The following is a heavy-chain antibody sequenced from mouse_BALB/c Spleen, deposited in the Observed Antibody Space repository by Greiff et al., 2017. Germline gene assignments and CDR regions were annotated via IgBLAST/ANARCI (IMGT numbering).Heavy chain of an antibody. D-gene: IGHD2-1*01. CDR1: GFTFSSFG. CDR3: ARWFYYGNYSYAMDY. V-gene: IGHV5-17*02. J-gene: IGHJ4*01. CDR2: ISSGSSTI. Sequence: LVESGGGLVQPGGSRKLSCAASGFTFSSFGMHWVRQAPEKGLEWVAYISSGSSTIYYADTVKGRFTISRDNPKNTLFLQMTSLRSEDTAMYYCARWFYYGNYSYAMDYWGQGTSVTVSS.